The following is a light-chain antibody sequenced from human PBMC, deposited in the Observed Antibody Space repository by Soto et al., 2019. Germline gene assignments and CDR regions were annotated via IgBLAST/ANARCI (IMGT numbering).Light chain of an antibody. V-gene: IGLV1-44*01. J-gene: IGLJ2*01. CDR3: ATWDDSLDGVV. Sequence: QSALTQPPSASGTPGQRVTISCSGSSSNIERNTVNWFQQLPGTAPKLLIYINNQRPSGVPDRFSGSKSGTSASLAISGLQSEDEADYYCATWDDSLDGVVFGGGTKLTVL. CDR1: SSNIERNT. CDR2: INN.